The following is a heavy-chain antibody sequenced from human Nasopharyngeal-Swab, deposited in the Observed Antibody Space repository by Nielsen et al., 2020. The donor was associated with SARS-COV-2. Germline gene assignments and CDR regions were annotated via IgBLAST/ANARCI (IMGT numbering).Heavy chain of an antibody. CDR1: GASVSSNSAA. CDR2: TYYRSKWYN. Sequence: SETLSLTCAISGASVSSNSAAWNWIRQSPSRGLEWLGRTYYRSKWYNDYAVSVKSRITINPDTSKNQFSLQLNSVTPEDTAVYYCAREGRYCSGGSCKDYYYYYMDVWGKGTTVTVSS. D-gene: IGHD2-15*01. J-gene: IGHJ6*03. V-gene: IGHV6-1*01. CDR3: AREGRYCSGGSCKDYYYYYMDV.